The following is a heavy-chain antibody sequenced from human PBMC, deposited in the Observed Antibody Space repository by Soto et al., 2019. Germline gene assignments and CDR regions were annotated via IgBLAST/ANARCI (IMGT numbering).Heavy chain of an antibody. CDR3: VLICFGELGAGACDI. Sequence: QVQLVQSGAEVKKPGSSVKVSCKASGGTFSSYTISWVRQAPGQGLEWMGRIIPILGIANYAQKFHGRVTITEDKSTSIAYMELRSLRSADTAVYYCVLICFGELGAGACDIWGEGTMVTVSS. V-gene: IGHV1-69*02. CDR1: GGTFSSYT. J-gene: IGHJ3*02. CDR2: IIPILGIA. D-gene: IGHD3-10*01.